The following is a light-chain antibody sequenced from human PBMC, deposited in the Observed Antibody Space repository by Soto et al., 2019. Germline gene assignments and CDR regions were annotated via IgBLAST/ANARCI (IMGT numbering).Light chain of an antibody. J-gene: IGLJ3*02. CDR3: QSYGDNNQV. Sequence: NFMLTQPHSVSESPGKTVTISCTGSSGSIASNYVQWFQQRPGSAPTTVIYEDNKRPSGVPDRFSGSIDSSSNSASLTISGLKTEDEADYYCQSYGDNNQVFGGGTKVTVV. CDR2: EDN. V-gene: IGLV6-57*02. CDR1: SGSIASNY.